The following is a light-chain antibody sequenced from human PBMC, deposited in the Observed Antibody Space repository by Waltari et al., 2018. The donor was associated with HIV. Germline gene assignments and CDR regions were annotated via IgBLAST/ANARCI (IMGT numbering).Light chain of an antibody. Sequence: QSALTQPRSVSGSPGQSVTISCTETRSEVGGYNYVSWYQQHPGKAPKVMIYDVSKRPSGVPDRFSGSKSGNTASLTISGLQAEDEADYYCCSYAGSYIWVFGGGTKLTVL. CDR1: RSEVGGYNY. J-gene: IGLJ3*02. V-gene: IGLV2-11*01. CDR3: CSYAGSYIWV. CDR2: DVS.